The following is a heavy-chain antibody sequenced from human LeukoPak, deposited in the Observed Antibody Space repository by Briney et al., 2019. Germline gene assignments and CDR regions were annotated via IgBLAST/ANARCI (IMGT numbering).Heavy chain of an antibody. J-gene: IGHJ6*02. CDR3: ARDPRENYYYYGMDV. V-gene: IGHV4-34*01. Sequence: SETLSLTCAVYGGSFSGYYWSWIRQPPGKGLEWIGEINHSGSTNYNPSLKSRVTISVDTSKNQFSLKLSSVTAADTAVYYCARDPRENYYYYGMDVWGQGTTVTVSS. CDR1: GGSFSGYY. CDR2: INHSGST.